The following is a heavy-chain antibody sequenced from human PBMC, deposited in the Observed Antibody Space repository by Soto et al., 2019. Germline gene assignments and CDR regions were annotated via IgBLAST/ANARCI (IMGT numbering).Heavy chain of an antibody. CDR3: ARMTGFDF. Sequence: EVQLLQSGGGLEQPGGSLTLSCAASGLTFSNLLMSWVRQAPGKGLEWVSTISGGGDRTYYADSVKGRFTISRDNSKNTLYLQMNSLRPDDTAVLYCARMTGFDFWGQGTLVTVSS. CDR2: ISGGGDRT. J-gene: IGHJ4*02. D-gene: IGHD3-9*01. V-gene: IGHV3-23*01. CDR1: GLTFSNLL.